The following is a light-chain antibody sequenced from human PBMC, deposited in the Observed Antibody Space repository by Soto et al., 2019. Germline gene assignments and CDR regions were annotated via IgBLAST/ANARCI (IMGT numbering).Light chain of an antibody. CDR2: DAS. J-gene: IGKJ5*01. V-gene: IGKV1-33*01. Sequence: DLQMTQSPSSLSASVGDRVTITCQASQNINNYLNWYQQKPGRAPKLLIYDASKLEAGVHSRFRGSESGTDFMFTITRLQPEDIATYYWHQDENLPTLGLGTRLEIK. CDR3: HQDENLPT. CDR1: QNINNY.